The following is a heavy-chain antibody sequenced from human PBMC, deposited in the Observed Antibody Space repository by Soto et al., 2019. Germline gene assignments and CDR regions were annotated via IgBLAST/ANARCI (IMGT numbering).Heavy chain of an antibody. Sequence: QVQLVESGGGVVQPGRSLRLSCAASGFTFSTYGMHWVRQAPGKGLEWVAVIWYDGSNKYYADSVKGRFTVSRDNSKNTLYLQMNSLRAEDTAVYYCARSPAGYSYGYCADYWGQGTLVIVSS. CDR3: ARSPAGYSYGYCADY. CDR2: IWYDGSNK. J-gene: IGHJ4*02. CDR1: GFTFSTYG. V-gene: IGHV3-33*01. D-gene: IGHD5-18*01.